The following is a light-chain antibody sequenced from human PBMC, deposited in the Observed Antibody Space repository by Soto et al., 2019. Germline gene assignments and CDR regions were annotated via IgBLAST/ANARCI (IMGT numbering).Light chain of an antibody. V-gene: IGLV2-14*01. CDR3: SSYTTSSTHVV. J-gene: IGLJ2*01. CDR1: SSDVGSYNY. CDR2: DVS. Sequence: QSALTQPASVSGSPGQSITISCTGTSSDVGSYNYVSWYQQYPGKAPKLMIYDVSNRPSGVSYRFSGSKSGNTASLTISGLQAEDEADYDCSSYTTSSTHVVFGGGTTLTVL.